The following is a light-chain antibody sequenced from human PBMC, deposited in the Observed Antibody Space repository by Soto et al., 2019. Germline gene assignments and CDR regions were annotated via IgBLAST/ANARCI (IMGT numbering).Light chain of an antibody. CDR3: QQYYSTLTWT. CDR2: WAS. CDR1: QSVLYSSNNKNY. V-gene: IGKV4-1*01. J-gene: IGKJ1*01. Sequence: DIVMTQSPDSLAVSLGERATINCKSSQSVLYSSNNKNYLAWYQQKPGQPPKLLIYWASTRESGVPDRFSGSGSWTDFTLTISSLQAEDGAVYYCQQYYSTLTWTFGQGTKVEIK.